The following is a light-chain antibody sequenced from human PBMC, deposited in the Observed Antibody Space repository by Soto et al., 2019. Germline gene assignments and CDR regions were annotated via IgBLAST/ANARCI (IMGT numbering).Light chain of an antibody. Sequence: DIQITQSPSSLPASVGDRVTITCRASQSISTYVTWYQQKAGKAPKLLIYDASSLYSGVPSRFSGSGSGTDFTLTISTLQPEDFATYYCQQSYSTPTFGPGTKVDIK. CDR1: QSISTY. CDR3: QQSYSTPT. CDR2: DAS. V-gene: IGKV1-39*01. J-gene: IGKJ3*01.